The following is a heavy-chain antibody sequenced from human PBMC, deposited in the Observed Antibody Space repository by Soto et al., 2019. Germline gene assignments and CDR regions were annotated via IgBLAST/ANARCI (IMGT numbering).Heavy chain of an antibody. CDR3: AKGYYGSGSDYRADTDWFDP. V-gene: IGHV3-30*18. D-gene: IGHD3-10*01. J-gene: IGHJ5*02. CDR1: GFTFSNYG. Sequence: QVQVVESGGGVVQPGRSLRLSCAASGFTFSNYGMHWVRQAPGKGLEWVAVISYDGSNKYYADSVKGRFTISRDNSKDKLYLQMNSLRAEDTAVYYCAKGYYGSGSDYRADTDWFDPWGQGTLVTVSS. CDR2: ISYDGSNK.